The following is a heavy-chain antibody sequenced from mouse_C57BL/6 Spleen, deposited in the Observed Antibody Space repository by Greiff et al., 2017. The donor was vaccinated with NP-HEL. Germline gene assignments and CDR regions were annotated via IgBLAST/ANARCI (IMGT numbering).Heavy chain of an antibody. J-gene: IGHJ2*01. CDR2: INPNNGGT. CDR3: ASRSGLLFDY. Sequence: EVQLQQSGPELVKPGASVKISCKASGYTFTDYYMNWVKQSHGKSLEWIGDINPNNGGTSYNQKFKGKATLTVDKSSSTAYMELRSLTSEDSAVYYCASRSGLLFDYWGQGTTLTVSS. V-gene: IGHV1-26*01. CDR1: GYTFTDYY. D-gene: IGHD2-10*01.